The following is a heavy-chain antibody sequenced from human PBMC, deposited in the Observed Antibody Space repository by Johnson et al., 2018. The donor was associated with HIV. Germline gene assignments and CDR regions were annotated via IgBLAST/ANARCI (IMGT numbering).Heavy chain of an antibody. CDR3: TGLPSGYSRDAFEI. CDR1: GFTFTDYY. V-gene: IGHV3-11*04. D-gene: IGHD5-18*01. CDR2: ISSSGSTI. Sequence: QVQLVESGGGLVKPGGSLRLSCAASGFTFTDYYMNWMRQAPGKGLEWVSHISSSGSTIYYSDSVKGRFTIPRENAKNTLYLEMNSLRAEDTAVYYCTGLPSGYSRDAFEIWGQGTMVTVSS. J-gene: IGHJ3*02.